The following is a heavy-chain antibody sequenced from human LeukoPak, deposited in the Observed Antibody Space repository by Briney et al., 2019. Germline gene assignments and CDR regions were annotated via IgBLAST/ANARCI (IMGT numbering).Heavy chain of an antibody. J-gene: IGHJ4*02. Sequence: PGGSLRLSCAASGFTFRSYAMSWVRQAPGRGLEWVSAISSSGGTTYYADSVKGRFTISRDNSRNTLCLQMNSLRAEDTAVFYCAKAVSTYGSGSYPFDHWGQGTLVTVSS. CDR2: ISSSGGTT. CDR3: AKAVSTYGSGSYPFDH. D-gene: IGHD3-10*01. CDR1: GFTFRSYA. V-gene: IGHV3-23*01.